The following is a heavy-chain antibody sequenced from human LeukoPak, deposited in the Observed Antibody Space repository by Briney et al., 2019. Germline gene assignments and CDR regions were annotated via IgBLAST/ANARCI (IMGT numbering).Heavy chain of an antibody. CDR3: ARSQLAAFDI. CDR1: GFTLSSYW. V-gene: IGHV3-7*01. J-gene: IGHJ3*02. CDR2: IKQDGSEK. Sequence: GGYLRLSCAASGFTLSSYWMGWVRQAPGKGLEWVANIKQDGSEKYYVDSVKGRFTISRDNAKNSLYLQMNSLRAEDTAVYYCARSQLAAFDIWGQGTMVTVSS. D-gene: IGHD5-24*01.